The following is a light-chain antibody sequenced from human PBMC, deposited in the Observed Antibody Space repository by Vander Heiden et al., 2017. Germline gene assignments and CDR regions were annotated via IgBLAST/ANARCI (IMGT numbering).Light chain of an antibody. CDR1: QSISSY. V-gene: IGKV1-39*01. J-gene: IGKJ1*01. CDR3: QQGYSTPRT. Sequence: DIQMTQSPSSLSASVGDRVTITCRASQSISSYLNWYQQKPGKAPKLLIYAASSLQSGVPSRFSGRGSGTDFTLTISSLQPEDFATYYCQQGYSTPRTFGQGTKVXIK. CDR2: AAS.